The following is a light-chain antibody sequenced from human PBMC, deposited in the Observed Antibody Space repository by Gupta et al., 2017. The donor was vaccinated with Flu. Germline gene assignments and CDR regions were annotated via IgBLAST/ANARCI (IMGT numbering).Light chain of an antibody. CDR3: QHRSNWHFT. J-gene: IGKJ4*01. V-gene: IGKV3-11*01. Sequence: EIVLTQSPATLSLSPGERATLSCRASQSVSSYLAWYQQKPGQAPRLLIYDASNRATGIPARFSGSGSGTEFTLTISSREPEDFAVYYCQHRSNWHFTFGGGTKVDIK. CDR1: QSVSSY. CDR2: DAS.